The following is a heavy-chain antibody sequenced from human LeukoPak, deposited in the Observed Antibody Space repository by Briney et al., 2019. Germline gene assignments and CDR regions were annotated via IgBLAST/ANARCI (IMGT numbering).Heavy chain of an antibody. CDR3: ARAGTPGRAGYYYYMDV. D-gene: IGHD1-1*01. Sequence: GGSLRLSCAASGFTFSSYWMSWVRQAPGKGLEWVANIKQDGSEKYYVDSVKGRFTISRDNAKNSLYLQMNSLRAEDTAVYYCARAGTPGRAGYYYYMDVWGKGTTVTISS. J-gene: IGHJ6*03. V-gene: IGHV3-7*01. CDR1: GFTFSSYW. CDR2: IKQDGSEK.